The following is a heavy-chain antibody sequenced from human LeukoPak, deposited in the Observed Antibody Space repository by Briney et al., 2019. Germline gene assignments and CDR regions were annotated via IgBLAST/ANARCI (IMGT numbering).Heavy chain of an antibody. Sequence: PGGSLRLSCAASGFTFSRYAMHWVRQGPGKGLEWVALISDDGSNKYYVDSVKGRFTISRDNSKNTLSLQMNSLRAEDTAVYYCVRDDWHQLDLFDYRGQGTLVTVSS. V-gene: IGHV3-30-3*01. J-gene: IGHJ4*02. CDR2: ISDDGSNK. D-gene: IGHD6-13*01. CDR3: VRDDWHQLDLFDY. CDR1: GFTFSRYA.